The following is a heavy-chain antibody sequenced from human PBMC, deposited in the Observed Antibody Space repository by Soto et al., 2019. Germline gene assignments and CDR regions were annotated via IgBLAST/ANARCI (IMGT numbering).Heavy chain of an antibody. Sequence: EVQLVESGGGLVQPGGSLRLSCVASGFTFSTDSMNWVRQAPGKGLEWVAHISTSGATRCYADSVKGRFTISRDNAKTSLYLQMDSLRNEDTAVYYCARFFGSGFDYWGQGTLVTVSS. D-gene: IGHD6-19*01. CDR1: GFTFSTDS. CDR2: ISTSGATR. CDR3: ARFFGSGFDY. J-gene: IGHJ4*02. V-gene: IGHV3-48*02.